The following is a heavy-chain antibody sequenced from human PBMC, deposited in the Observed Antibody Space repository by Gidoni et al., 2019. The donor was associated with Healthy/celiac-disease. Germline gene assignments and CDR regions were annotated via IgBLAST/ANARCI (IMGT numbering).Heavy chain of an antibody. CDR2: IYYSGST. CDR3: ARGEYCSSTSCYNYYYYGMDV. Sequence: QVQLQESGPGLVKPSQTLSLTCTVSGGSSSSGDYYWSGIRQPPGKGLEWIGYIYYSGSTYYNPSLKSRVTISVDTSKNQFSLKLSSVTAADTAVYYCARGEYCSSTSCYNYYYYGMDVWGQGTTVTVSS. D-gene: IGHD2-2*01. V-gene: IGHV4-30-4*01. CDR1: GGSSSSGDYY. J-gene: IGHJ6*02.